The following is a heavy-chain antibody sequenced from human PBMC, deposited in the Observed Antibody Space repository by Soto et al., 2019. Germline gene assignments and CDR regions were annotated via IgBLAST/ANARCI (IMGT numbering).Heavy chain of an antibody. J-gene: IGHJ4*02. CDR1: GYTFTGYY. CDR3: ARAGRNWNYPMIYDFDY. D-gene: IGHD1-7*01. V-gene: IGHV1-2*04. CDR2: INPNSGGT. Sequence: ASVKVSCKASGYTFTGYYMHWVRQAPGQGLEWMGWINPNSGGTNYAQKFQGWVTMTRDTSISTAYMELSRLRSDDTAVYYCARAGRNWNYPMIYDFDYWGQGTLVTVSS.